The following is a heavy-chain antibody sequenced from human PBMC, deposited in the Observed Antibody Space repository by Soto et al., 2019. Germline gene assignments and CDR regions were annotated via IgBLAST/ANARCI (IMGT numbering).Heavy chain of an antibody. V-gene: IGHV3-21*01. D-gene: IGHD3-16*02. J-gene: IGHJ5*02. CDR1: GFTFSRYS. CDR3: ARAGEYEHIWGSDRADWFDA. Sequence: EVQLVESGGGLVKPGGSLRLSCAASGFTFSRYSINWVRQAPGTGLEWVSSISGSGSYVYYADSVKGRFTISSDNAKNSLYLQMTSLRAEDTAVSYCARAGEYEHIWGSDRADWFDAWGQGTLVTVSS. CDR2: ISGSGSYV.